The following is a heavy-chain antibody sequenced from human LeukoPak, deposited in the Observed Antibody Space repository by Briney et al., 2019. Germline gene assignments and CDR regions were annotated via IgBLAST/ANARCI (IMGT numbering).Heavy chain of an antibody. CDR1: GGTFSSYA. CDR3: ARGATHTYYDYVWGSYRSTDKAIDY. Sequence: SVKVSCKASGGTFSSYAISWVRQAPAQGLEWMGGIIPIFGTANYAQKFQGRVTITADESTSTAYMGLSSLRSEDTAVYYCARGATHTYYDYVWGSYRSTDKAIDYWGQGTLVTVSS. J-gene: IGHJ4*02. V-gene: IGHV1-69*13. CDR2: IIPIFGTA. D-gene: IGHD3-16*02.